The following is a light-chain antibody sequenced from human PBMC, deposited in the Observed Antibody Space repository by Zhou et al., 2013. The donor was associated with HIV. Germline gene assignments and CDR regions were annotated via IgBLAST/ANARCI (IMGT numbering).Light chain of an antibody. CDR2: GAS. V-gene: IGKV3-20*01. Sequence: EIVLTQSPGTLSLSPGERATLSCRASQSVSSTYLAWYQQKPGQAPKLLIYGASIRATGIPDRFSGSGSGTDFTLTISRLEPEDFAVYYCQQYGSFFGPGTKADIK. CDR3: QQYGSF. CDR1: QSVSSTY. J-gene: IGKJ3*01.